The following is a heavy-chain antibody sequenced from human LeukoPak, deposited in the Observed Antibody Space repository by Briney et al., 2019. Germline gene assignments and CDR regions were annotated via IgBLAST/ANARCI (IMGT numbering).Heavy chain of an antibody. V-gene: IGHV3-23*01. CDR1: GFTFSSYA. Sequence: GGSLRLSCAASGFTFSSYAMSWVRQAPGKGLEWVSAISGSGGSTYYADSVKGRFTISRDNSKNTLYLQMNSLRAEDTAVYYCAKDDYYDSSGYFGAVVLDYWGQGTLVTVSS. CDR2: ISGSGGST. D-gene: IGHD3-22*01. J-gene: IGHJ4*02. CDR3: AKDDYYDSSGYFGAVVLDY.